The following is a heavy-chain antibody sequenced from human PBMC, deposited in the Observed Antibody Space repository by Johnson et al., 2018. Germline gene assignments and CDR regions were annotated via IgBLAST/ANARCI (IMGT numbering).Heavy chain of an antibody. CDR2: ISSSSSYI. CDR1: GFTFSSYS. V-gene: IGHV3-21*01. J-gene: IGHJ6*03. Sequence: VQLVESGGGLVKPGGSLRLSCAASGFTFSSYSMNWVRQAPGKGLEWVSSISSSSSYISYADSVKGRITISRDNAKNSLYLQMNSLRAQDTAVYYCARYYDYGYYYYYMGVWGKGTTVTVAS. CDR3: ARYYDYGYYYYYMGV. D-gene: IGHD3-16*01.